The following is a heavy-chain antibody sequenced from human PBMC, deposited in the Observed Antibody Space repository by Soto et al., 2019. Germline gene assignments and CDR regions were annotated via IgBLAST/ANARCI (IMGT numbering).Heavy chain of an antibody. CDR2: IYYSGST. Sequence: SETLSLTCTVSGGSISSGDYFWSWIRQPPGKGLEWIGYIYYSGSTYYNPSLKSRVTISVDTSKNQFSLKLSSVTAADTAVYYCAREDTAMVTFDYWGQGTLVTVSS. CDR3: AREDTAMVTFDY. V-gene: IGHV4-30-4*01. J-gene: IGHJ4*02. D-gene: IGHD5-18*01. CDR1: GGSISSGDYF.